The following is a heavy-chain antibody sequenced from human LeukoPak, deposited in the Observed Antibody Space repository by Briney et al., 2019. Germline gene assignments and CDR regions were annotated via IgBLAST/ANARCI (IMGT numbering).Heavy chain of an antibody. J-gene: IGHJ5*02. Sequence: ASVKVSCKASGYTFISYGISWVRQAPGQGLEWMGWICAYNGNTNYAQKLQGRVTMATDTSTSTAYMELRSLRSDDTAVYYCARVVVTMVRGLTSNWFDPWGQGTLVTVSS. CDR2: ICAYNGNT. CDR1: GYTFISYG. CDR3: ARVVVTMVRGLTSNWFDP. V-gene: IGHV1-18*01. D-gene: IGHD3-10*01.